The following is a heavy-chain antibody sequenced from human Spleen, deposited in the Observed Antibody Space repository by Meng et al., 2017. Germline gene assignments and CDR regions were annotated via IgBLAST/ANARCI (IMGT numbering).Heavy chain of an antibody. V-gene: IGHV4-31*03. CDR1: GDSFSSGGYY. CDR3: ARYAIVAGVFDL. D-gene: IGHD5-12*01. J-gene: IGHJ2*01. CDR2: SDSSGNT. Sequence: QVQLHGAGRGLVKPSQTRSLTCTVSGDSFSSGGYYWSWIRQHPGKGLEWIGYSDSSGNTNYNPSLKSRVTISVEKSKNQFSLSVTSVNGADTAVYYCARYAIVAGVFDLWGRGTLVTVSS.